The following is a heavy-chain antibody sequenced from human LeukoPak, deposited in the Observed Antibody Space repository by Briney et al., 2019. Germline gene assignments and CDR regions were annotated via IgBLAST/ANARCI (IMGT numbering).Heavy chain of an antibody. V-gene: IGHV3-11*03. CDR1: GFTFSDYY. CDR3: ARRRDHYYDSSGYYSGAFDI. Sequence: GGSLRLSCAASGFTFSDYYMSWIRQAPGKGLEWVSSISSSSSYTNYADSVKGRFTISRDNAKNSLYLQMNSLRAEDTAVYYCARRRDHYYDSSGYYSGAFDIWGQGTMVTVSS. CDR2: ISSSSSYT. D-gene: IGHD3-22*01. J-gene: IGHJ3*02.